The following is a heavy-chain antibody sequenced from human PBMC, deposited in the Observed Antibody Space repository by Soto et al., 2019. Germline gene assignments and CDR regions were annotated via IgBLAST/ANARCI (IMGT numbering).Heavy chain of an antibody. J-gene: IGHJ4*02. Sequence: WGSLRLSCAASGFAVSTKHMSLVRQAPGKGLEWVSLFYSGGTTSYADSVKGRLTISRDNSKNTLYLQMNSLRVEDTAVYYCATGWPGGFDYWGQGTLVTVSS. CDR1: GFAVSTKH. CDR3: ATGWPGGFDY. CDR2: FYSGGTT. D-gene: IGHD2-15*01. V-gene: IGHV3-53*01.